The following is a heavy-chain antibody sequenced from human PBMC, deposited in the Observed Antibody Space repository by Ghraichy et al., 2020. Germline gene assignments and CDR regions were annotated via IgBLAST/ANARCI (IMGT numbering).Heavy chain of an antibody. V-gene: IGHV4-59*11. CDR2: IYYSGST. Sequence: SQTLSLTCTVSGGTMSSHYWSWIRQPPGKRLEWIGYIYYSGSTNYNPSLKSRVTISVDTSKNQFSLRLTSVTAADTAVYYCARDHPMGFYRARWFDPWGQGTLVTVSS. D-gene: IGHD2/OR15-2a*01. J-gene: IGHJ5*02. CDR3: ARDHPMGFYRARWFDP. CDR1: GGTMSSHY.